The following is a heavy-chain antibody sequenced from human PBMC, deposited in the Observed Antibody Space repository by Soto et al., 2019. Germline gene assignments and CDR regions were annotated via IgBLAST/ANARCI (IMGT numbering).Heavy chain of an antibody. CDR2: IMPIFRAP. CDR1: GGAFSDYA. V-gene: IGHV1-69*13. Sequence: ASVKVSCKASGGAFSDYAFSWVRQAPGQGLEWLGGIMPIFRAPDYAQKFQGRVTITADEFTRTAYMEMNSLRSEDTAVYYCASWLKGPDIGNYYYGMDVWGQGTTVTSP. CDR3: ASWLKGPDIGNYYYGMDV. J-gene: IGHJ6*02. D-gene: IGHD2-15*01.